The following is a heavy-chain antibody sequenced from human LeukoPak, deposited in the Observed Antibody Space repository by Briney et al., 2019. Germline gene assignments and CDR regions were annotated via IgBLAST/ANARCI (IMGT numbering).Heavy chain of an antibody. CDR3: TSPRVYSSSWYDLEAFDY. CDR2: IRSKANSHAT. V-gene: IGHV3-73*01. CDR1: GFTFSGSA. Sequence: GGSLRLSCAASGFTFSGSAMHWVRQASGKGLEWVGRIRSKANSHATAYAVSVKGRFTISRDDSKNMAYLQMNSLKTEDTAVYYCTSPRVYSSSWYDLEAFDYRGQGTLVTVSS. J-gene: IGHJ4*02. D-gene: IGHD6-13*01.